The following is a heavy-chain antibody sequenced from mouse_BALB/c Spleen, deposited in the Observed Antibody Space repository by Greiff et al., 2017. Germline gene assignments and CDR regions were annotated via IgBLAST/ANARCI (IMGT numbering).Heavy chain of an antibody. CDR2: IYPGNSDT. CDR1: GYTFTSYW. Sequence: VQLQQSGTVLARPGASVKMSCKASGYTFTSYWMHWVKQRPGQGLEWIGAIYPGNSDTSYNQKFKGKAKLTAVTSTSTAYMELSSLTNEDSAVYYCTRCPSYDGFDYSGQGTTLTVSS. V-gene: IGHV1-5*01. CDR3: TRCPSYDGFDY. D-gene: IGHD2-12*01. J-gene: IGHJ2*01.